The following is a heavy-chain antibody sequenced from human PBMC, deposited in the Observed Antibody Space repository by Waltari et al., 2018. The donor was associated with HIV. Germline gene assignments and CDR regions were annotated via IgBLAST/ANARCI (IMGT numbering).Heavy chain of an antibody. CDR3: ARIGTFPHNYAIDF. CDR2: IKDDGSEK. Sequence: EVKLIESGGGLVQSGGSLRLSCAASGFTFTHYWMSWVRTTPGKGLEWVAYIKDDGSEKYYMGSVKGRFTISRDNAKNSMFLQMNSLRAEDTAVYYCARIGTFPHNYAIDFWGQGTTVTVSS. CDR1: GFTFTHYW. V-gene: IGHV3-7*01. J-gene: IGHJ6*02. D-gene: IGHD1-26*01.